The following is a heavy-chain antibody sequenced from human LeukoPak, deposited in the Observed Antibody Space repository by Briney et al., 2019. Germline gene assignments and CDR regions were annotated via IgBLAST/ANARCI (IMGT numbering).Heavy chain of an antibody. D-gene: IGHD2-2*01. J-gene: IGHJ4*02. CDR3: AKSQVGSCSSASCSLDY. CDR2: IYYSGST. CDR1: GDSISSGDYY. Sequence: PSQTLSLTCTVSGDSISSGDYYWSWIRQPPGKGLEWIGYIYYSGSTYYHPSLKSRVTISVDTSKNQFSLKLSSVTAADTAVYYCAKSQVGSCSSASCSLDYWGQGALVTVS. V-gene: IGHV4-30-4*01.